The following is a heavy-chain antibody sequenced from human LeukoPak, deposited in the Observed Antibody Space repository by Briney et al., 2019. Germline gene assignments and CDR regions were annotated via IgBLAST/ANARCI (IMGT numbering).Heavy chain of an antibody. CDR1: GGSISSSSYY. V-gene: IGHV4-39*07. Sequence: SETLPLTCTVSGGSISSSSYYWGWIRQPPGKGLEWIGSIYYSGSTYYNPSLKSRVTISVDTSKNQFSLKLSSVTAADTAVYYCAREAAAAFYYYYYMDVWGKGTTVTVSS. J-gene: IGHJ6*03. CDR3: AREAAAAFYYYYYMDV. CDR2: IYYSGST. D-gene: IGHD6-13*01.